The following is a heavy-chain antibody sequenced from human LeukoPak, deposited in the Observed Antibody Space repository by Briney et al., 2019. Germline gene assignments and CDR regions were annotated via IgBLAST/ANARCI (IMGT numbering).Heavy chain of an antibody. D-gene: IGHD6-13*01. CDR3: ARGQPLYSSSWYVNY. CDR1: GGSFSGYY. Sequence: SETLSLTCAVYGGSFSGYYWSWIRQPPGKGLEWIGEINQSGSTNYNPSLKSRVTISVDTSKNQFSLKLSSVTAADTAVYYCARGQPLYSSSWYVNYWGQGTLVTVSS. J-gene: IGHJ4*02. V-gene: IGHV4-34*01. CDR2: INQSGST.